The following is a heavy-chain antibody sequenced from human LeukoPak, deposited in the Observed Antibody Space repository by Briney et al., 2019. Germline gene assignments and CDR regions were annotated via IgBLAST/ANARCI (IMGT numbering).Heavy chain of an antibody. J-gene: IGHJ5*02. CDR3: ARGPDSGSYYAWFDP. CDR2: INHSGST. D-gene: IGHD1-26*01. V-gene: IGHV4-34*01. Sequence: SETLSLTCAVYGGSLSTYYWSWIRQPPGKGLEWIGEINHSGSTQYNSSLKSRVTISVDMSRNQFSLKMSSVTAADTAVYYCARGPDSGSYYAWFDPWGQGTLVTVSS. CDR1: GGSLSTYY.